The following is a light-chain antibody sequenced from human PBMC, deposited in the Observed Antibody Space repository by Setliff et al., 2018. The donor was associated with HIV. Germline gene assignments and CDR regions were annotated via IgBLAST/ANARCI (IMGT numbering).Light chain of an antibody. V-gene: IGLV2-11*01. CDR3: CSYAGSYTVV. CDR2: DVS. J-gene: IGLJ1*01. Sequence: QSVLTQPRSVSGSRGQSVILSCTGASNDVGSYDYVSWYQQHPGKTPKLIIYDVSKRPSGVPARFSGFKSGNTASLTIFGLQPEDEADYYCCSYAGSYTVVFGTGTKGTV. CDR1: SNDVGSYDY.